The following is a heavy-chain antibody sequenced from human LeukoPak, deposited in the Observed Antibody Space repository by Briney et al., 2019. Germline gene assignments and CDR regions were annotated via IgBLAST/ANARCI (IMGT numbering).Heavy chain of an antibody. CDR1: GFTFRSHA. J-gene: IGHJ4*02. D-gene: IGHD2-21*01. Sequence: GGSLRLSCVGSGFTFRSHAMSWVRQAPEKGLEFVSGIYENGATTYYADSVKGRFSISRDNSKNTLYLQMDSLRGEDTAVYYCAKDFRIGYSAHFDYWGQGALVTVSS. CDR2: IYENGATT. V-gene: IGHV3-23*01. CDR3: AKDFRIGYSAHFDY.